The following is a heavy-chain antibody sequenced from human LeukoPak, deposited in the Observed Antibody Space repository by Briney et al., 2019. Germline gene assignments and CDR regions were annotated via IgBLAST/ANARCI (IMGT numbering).Heavy chain of an antibody. V-gene: IGHV4-39*07. J-gene: IGHJ6*03. D-gene: IGHD1-26*01. Sequence: SETLSLTCTVSGGSITNSRYYWGWIRQPPGKGLEWIGEINHSGSTNYNPSLKSRVTISVDTSKNQFSLKLSSVTAADTAVYYCARRGGSYVAGYYYYYYMDVWGKGTTVTISS. CDR2: INHSGST. CDR3: ARRGGSYVAGYYYYYYMDV. CDR1: GGSITNSRYY.